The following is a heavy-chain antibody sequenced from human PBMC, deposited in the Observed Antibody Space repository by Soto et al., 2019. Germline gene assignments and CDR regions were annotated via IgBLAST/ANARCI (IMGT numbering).Heavy chain of an antibody. J-gene: IGHJ2*01. CDR2: IWYDGSNK. CDR1: GFTFSSYG. CDR3: ARDSDPYGTKTKHWYFDL. V-gene: IGHV3-33*01. D-gene: IGHD4-17*01. Sequence: GGSLRLSCAASGFTFSSYGMHWVRQAPGKGLEWVAVIWYDGSNKYYADSVKGRFTISRDNSKNTLYLQMNSLRAEDTAVCYCARDSDPYGTKTKHWYFDLWGRGTLVTVSS.